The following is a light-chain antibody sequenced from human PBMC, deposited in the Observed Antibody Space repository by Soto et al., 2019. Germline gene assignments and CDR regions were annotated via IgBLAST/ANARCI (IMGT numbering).Light chain of an antibody. CDR2: DAS. CDR3: QQELT. J-gene: IGKJ4*01. V-gene: IGKV3D-11*01. CDR1: QGVSSD. Sequence: EIVLTQSPATLSLSPGERATLACRASQGVSSDLAWYRQKPGQAPRLLSYDASNMATGIPARFSGSGPGTDFSLPISSLEPEDFAVYYCQQELTFGGGTKVEIK.